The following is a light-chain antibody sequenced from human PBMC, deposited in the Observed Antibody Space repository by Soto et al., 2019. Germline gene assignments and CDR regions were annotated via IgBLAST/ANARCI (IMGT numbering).Light chain of an antibody. CDR2: AAD. Sequence: HLTQAPSLLSASVGDRVTITCRASPSIGSYLNWYQHKPGEAPKLLIFAADILKSGVTSRFSGSGFNKEFTLTVTSLQPEDFATYSCQQNYDVPYTFGLGTRVEIK. V-gene: IGKV1-39*01. J-gene: IGKJ2*01. CDR1: PSIGSY. CDR3: QQNYDVPYT.